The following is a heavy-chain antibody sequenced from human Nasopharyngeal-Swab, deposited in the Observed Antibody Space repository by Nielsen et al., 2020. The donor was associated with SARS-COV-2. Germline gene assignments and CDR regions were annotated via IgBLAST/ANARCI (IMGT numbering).Heavy chain of an antibody. D-gene: IGHD2-15*01. CDR2: ISAYNGNT. V-gene: IGHV1-18*01. J-gene: IGHJ4*02. Sequence: ASVKVSCKASGCTFTSYGISCGRQAPGQGLEWMGWISAYNGNTNYAQKLQGRVTMTTDTSTSKAYIELRSLRSDDTAVYYCARVGPDIVVVVAAALDYWGQGTLVTVSS. CDR1: GCTFTSYG. CDR3: ARVGPDIVVVVAAALDY.